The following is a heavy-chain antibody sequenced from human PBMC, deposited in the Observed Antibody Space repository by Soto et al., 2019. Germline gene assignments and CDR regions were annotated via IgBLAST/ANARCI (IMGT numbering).Heavy chain of an antibody. CDR3: ARGDNDH. J-gene: IGHJ4*02. CDR2: IHPDGGHT. V-gene: IGHV1-46*02. Sequence: SXKVSCKASGYTXNNYYVEVVRQAPGQGLEWMGVIHPDGGHTTYSQKFQERVTMTRDTFTSKIYMELSTLRSEDTAVYYCARGDNDHWGQGTLSTVSS. CDR1: GYTXNNYY.